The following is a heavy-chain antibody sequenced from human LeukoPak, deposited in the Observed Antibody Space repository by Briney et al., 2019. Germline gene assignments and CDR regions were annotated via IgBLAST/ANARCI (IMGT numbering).Heavy chain of an antibody. J-gene: IGHJ4*02. D-gene: IGHD6-13*01. CDR2: ISGSGGDT. V-gene: IGHV3-23*01. CDR3: AKMARYSSSWADC. Sequence: PGGSLRLSCAASGFTFSSYAMTWVRQAQGKGLEWVSGISGSGGDTYCADSVKGRFTVSRDNSKNTLYLQMNSLRAEDTAVYYCAKMARYSSSWADCWGQGTLVTVSS. CDR1: GFTFSSYA.